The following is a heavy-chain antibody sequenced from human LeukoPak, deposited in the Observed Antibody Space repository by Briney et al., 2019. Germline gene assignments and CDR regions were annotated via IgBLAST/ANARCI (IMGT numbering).Heavy chain of an antibody. D-gene: IGHD5-18*01. CDR2: ISSSGSTI. J-gene: IGHJ4*02. Sequence: PGGSLRLSCAASGFTFSSYEMNWVRQAPGKGLEWVSYISSSGSTIYYADSVKGRFTISRDNAKNSLYLQMNSLRAEDTAVYYCARYAYSYGYAIDYWGQGTLVTVSS. CDR1: GFTFSSYE. V-gene: IGHV3-48*03. CDR3: ARYAYSYGYAIDY.